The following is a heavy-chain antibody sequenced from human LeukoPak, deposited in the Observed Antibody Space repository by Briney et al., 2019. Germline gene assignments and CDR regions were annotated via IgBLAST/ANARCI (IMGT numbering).Heavy chain of an antibody. Sequence: SVKVSCKASGFTFTSSAMQWVRQARGQRLEWIGWIVVGSGNTNYAQKFQERVTITRDMSTSTAYMELSSLRSEDTAVYYCAADLYGAVHFDYWGQGTLVTVSS. V-gene: IGHV1-58*02. CDR3: AADLYGAVHFDY. CDR1: GFTFTSSA. J-gene: IGHJ4*02. D-gene: IGHD4-17*01. CDR2: IVVGSGNT.